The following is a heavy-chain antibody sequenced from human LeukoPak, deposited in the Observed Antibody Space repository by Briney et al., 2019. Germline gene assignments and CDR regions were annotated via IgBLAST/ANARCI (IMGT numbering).Heavy chain of an antibody. CDR2: IKQDGSEK. CDR1: RFTFSSYW. J-gene: IGHJ6*03. D-gene: IGHD6-6*01. V-gene: IGHV3-7*01. CDR3: ARDPRTHSYAYYYMDV. Sequence: GGSLRLSCAASRFTFSSYWMSWVRQAPGQGLEWVANIKQDGSEKYDVDSVKGRFSISRDNAKNSLHLQMNSLRAEGTAVYYCARDPRTHSYAYYYMDVWGKGTTVTASS.